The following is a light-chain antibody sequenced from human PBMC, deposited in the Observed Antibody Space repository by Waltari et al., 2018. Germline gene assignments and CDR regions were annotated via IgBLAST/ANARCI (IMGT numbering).Light chain of an antibody. CDR1: SSNIGSSF. V-gene: IGLV1-47*01. J-gene: IGLJ3*02. CDR3: AAWDDSLTVR. CDR2: RND. Sequence: QSVLTQPPSASGTPGQRVTISCSGSSSNIGSSFVCRYQPLPGTAPKLLIYRNDRRPSGVPDRFSGSRSGTSASLAISGLRSEDEADYYCAAWDDSLTVRFGGGTKLTVL.